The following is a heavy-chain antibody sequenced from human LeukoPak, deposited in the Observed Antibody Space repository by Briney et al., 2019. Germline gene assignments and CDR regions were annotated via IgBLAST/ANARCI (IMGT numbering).Heavy chain of an antibody. V-gene: IGHV4-61*05. CDR3: ARGYYFDY. CDR1: GGSISTSSYY. J-gene: IGHJ4*02. Sequence: SETLSLTCTVSGGSISTSSYYWGWVRQPPGKGLEWIGYIYYSGSTNYNPSLKSRLTISVETSKNQFPLKLSSVTAADTAVYYCARGYYFDYWGQGTLVTVPS. CDR2: IYYSGST.